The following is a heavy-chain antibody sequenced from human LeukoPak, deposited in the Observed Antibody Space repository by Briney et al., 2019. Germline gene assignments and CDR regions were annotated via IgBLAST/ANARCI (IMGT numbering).Heavy chain of an antibody. V-gene: IGHV4-30-2*01. J-gene: IGHJ4*02. CDR2: IYHSGST. Sequence: PSETLSLTCTVSGGSISSGGYSWSWIRQPPGKGLEWIGYIYHSGSTYYNPSLKSRVTISVDRSKNQFSLKLSSVTAADTAVYYCARGELPDYWGQGTLVTVSS. CDR3: ARGELPDY. D-gene: IGHD3-10*01. CDR1: GGSISSGGYS.